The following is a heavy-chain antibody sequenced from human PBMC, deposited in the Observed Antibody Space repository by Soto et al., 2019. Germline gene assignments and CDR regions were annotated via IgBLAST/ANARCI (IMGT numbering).Heavy chain of an antibody. V-gene: IGHV3-48*01. D-gene: IGHD2-2*01. CDR2: ISSSSSTI. J-gene: IGHJ4*02. CDR1: GFTFSSYS. CDR3: AREDIVVVPAASPYYFDY. Sequence: EVQLVESGGGLVQPGGSLRLSCAASGFTFSSYSMNWVRQAPGKGLEWVSYISSSSSTIYYADSVKGRFTISRDNAKNSLYLQMNSLRAEDTAVYYCAREDIVVVPAASPYYFDYRGQGTLVTVSS.